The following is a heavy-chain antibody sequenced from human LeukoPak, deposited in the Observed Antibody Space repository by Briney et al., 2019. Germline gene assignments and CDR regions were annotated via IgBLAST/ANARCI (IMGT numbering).Heavy chain of an antibody. Sequence: RPGESLRLSCTASGFTLTTYAMSWVRQAPGKGLEWVSTISIGGSTTFYADSVKGRFTISRDSSKNTLYLQMNSLKAEDTAIYYCAKGFSGSYSIFDCWGQGTLVTVSS. V-gene: IGHV3-23*01. J-gene: IGHJ5*01. CDR3: AKGFSGSYSIFDC. D-gene: IGHD1-26*01. CDR1: GFTLTTYA. CDR2: ISIGGSTT.